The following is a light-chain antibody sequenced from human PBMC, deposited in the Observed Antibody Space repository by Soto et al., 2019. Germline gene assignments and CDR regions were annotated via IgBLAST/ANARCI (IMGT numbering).Light chain of an antibody. Sequence: EIVFTQSPGTLSLSPGEGATLSCRASQSVSSNYLAWYQQKPGQPPRLLIYGTASRATGIPDRFSGSGSGTDFTLTISRLEPEDFAVYYCQQYGNTPTTFGQGTK. J-gene: IGKJ2*01. CDR1: QSVSSNY. CDR2: GTA. V-gene: IGKV3-20*01. CDR3: QQYGNTPTT.